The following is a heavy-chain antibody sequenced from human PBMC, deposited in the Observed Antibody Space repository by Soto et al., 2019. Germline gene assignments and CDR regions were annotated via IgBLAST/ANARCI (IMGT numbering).Heavy chain of an antibody. V-gene: IGHV1-69*13. CDR2: IIPIFGTA. CDR1: GGTFSSYA. D-gene: IGHD3-22*01. J-gene: IGHJ4*02. Sequence: SVKVSCKASGGTFSSYAISWVRQAPGQGLEWMGGIIPIFGTANYAQKFQGRVTITADESTSTAYMELSSLRSEDTAVYYCAGFNYDSSGYTPRFLAFDYWGQGTLVTVSS. CDR3: AGFNYDSSGYTPRFLAFDY.